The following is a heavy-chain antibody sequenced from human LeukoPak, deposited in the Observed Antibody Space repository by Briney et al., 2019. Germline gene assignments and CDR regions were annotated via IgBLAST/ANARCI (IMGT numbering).Heavy chain of an antibody. D-gene: IGHD5-12*01. CDR1: GGSISSGDYS. Sequence: SETLSLTCAVSGGSISSGDYSWSWIRQPPGKGLEWIGYIYYSENTYRNPSLKSRVTIPVDRSKKQFSLMLSSVTAADTAVYYCARSTPGYSGNYFDYWGQGTLVTVSS. CDR2: IYYSENT. J-gene: IGHJ4*02. CDR3: ARSTPGYSGNYFDY. V-gene: IGHV4-30-2*01.